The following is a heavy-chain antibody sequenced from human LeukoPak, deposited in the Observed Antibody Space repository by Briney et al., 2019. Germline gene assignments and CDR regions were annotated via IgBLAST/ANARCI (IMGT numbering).Heavy chain of an antibody. CDR3: AKKKNWELYAFDI. CDR1: GFTFSSYA. J-gene: IGHJ3*02. Sequence: GGSLRLSCAASGFTFSSYAMSWVRRAPGKGLEWVSAISGSGGTTYYADSVKGRFTISRDNSKNTLYLQMNSLRAEDTAVYYCAKKKNWELYAFDIWGQGTMVTVSS. V-gene: IGHV3-23*01. CDR2: ISGSGGTT. D-gene: IGHD7-27*01.